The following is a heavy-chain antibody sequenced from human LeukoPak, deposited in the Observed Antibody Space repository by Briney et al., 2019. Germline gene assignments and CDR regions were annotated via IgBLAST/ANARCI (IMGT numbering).Heavy chain of an antibody. CDR1: GYTFTSYG. CDR3: ATVAVAGDLDY. Sequence: GASVKVSCKASGYTFTSYGISWVGQAPGQGLEWMGWISAYNGNTNYAQKLQGRVTMTTDTSTSTAYMELRSLRSDDTAVYYCATVAVAGDLDYWGQGTLVTVSS. V-gene: IGHV1-18*01. CDR2: ISAYNGNT. J-gene: IGHJ4*02. D-gene: IGHD6-19*01.